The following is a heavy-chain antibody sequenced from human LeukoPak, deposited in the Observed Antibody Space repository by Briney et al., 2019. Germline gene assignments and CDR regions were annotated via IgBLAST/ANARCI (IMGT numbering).Heavy chain of an antibody. CDR2: IYYSGST. CDR1: GGSISSGGYY. J-gene: IGHJ3*02. V-gene: IGHV4-39*07. CDR3: ARGAVILTGYDAFDI. Sequence: SQTLSLTCTVSGGSISSGGYYWGWIRQPPGKGLEWIGSIYYSGSTYYNPSLKSRVTISVDTSKNQFSLKLSSVTAADTAVYYCARGAVILTGYDAFDIWGQGTMVTVSS. D-gene: IGHD3-9*01.